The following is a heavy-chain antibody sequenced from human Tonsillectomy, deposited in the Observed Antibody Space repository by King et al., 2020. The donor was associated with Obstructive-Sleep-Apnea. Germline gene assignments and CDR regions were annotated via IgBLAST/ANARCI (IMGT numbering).Heavy chain of an antibody. J-gene: IGHJ5*02. Sequence: VQLQESGPGLVKPSETLSLTCTVSGGSINSYYWSWIRQPPGKGLEWIGYIYYSGSTNDNPYFKSRVTISIDTSKNQISLKLSSVTAADTAVYSCARHASSSWLSNWFGPWGQGTLVTVSS. D-gene: IGHD6-13*01. CDR1: GGSINSYY. CDR2: IYYSGST. CDR3: ARHASSSWLSNWFGP. V-gene: IGHV4-59*08.